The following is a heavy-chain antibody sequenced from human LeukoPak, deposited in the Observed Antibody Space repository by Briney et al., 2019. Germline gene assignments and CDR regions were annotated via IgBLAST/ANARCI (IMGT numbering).Heavy chain of an antibody. CDR3: ARGPGAHDAFDI. Sequence: ASVKVSCKASGYTFTSYDINWVRQATGQGLEWVGWMNPNSGNTGYAQKFQGRVTMTRNTSISTAYMELSSLRSEDTAVYYCARGPGAHDAFDIWGQGTMVTVSS. J-gene: IGHJ3*02. V-gene: IGHV1-8*01. CDR1: GYTFTSYD. D-gene: IGHD3-10*01. CDR2: MNPNSGNT.